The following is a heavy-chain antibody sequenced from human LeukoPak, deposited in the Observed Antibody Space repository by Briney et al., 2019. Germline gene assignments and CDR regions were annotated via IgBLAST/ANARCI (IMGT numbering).Heavy chain of an antibody. V-gene: IGHV3-30-3*01. D-gene: IGHD3-10*01. J-gene: IGHJ6*02. Sequence: GGSLRLSCAASGFTFSNYFMYWVRQAPGKGLEWVAVVSIDGNNKQYTNSVKGRFTISRDNSKNTLYLEMDSLRTEDTAVYYCARDRSKCMDVWGQGTTVTVSS. CDR1: GFTFSNYF. CDR3: ARDRSKCMDV. CDR2: VSIDGNNK.